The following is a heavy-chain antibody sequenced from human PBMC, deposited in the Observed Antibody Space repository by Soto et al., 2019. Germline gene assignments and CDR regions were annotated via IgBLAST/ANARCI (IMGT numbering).Heavy chain of an antibody. CDR2: ISYDGSNK. V-gene: IGHV3-30-3*01. CDR3: VREQWYYNDVFGRPLNGLDM. D-gene: IGHD3-22*01. CDR1: GFTFSSYA. J-gene: IGHJ3*02. Sequence: PGGSLRLSCAASGFTFSSYAMHWVRQAPGKGLEWVAVISYDGSNKYYADSVKGRFTISRDDAENSLYLQMNSLGAEDTALYYCVREQWYYNDVFGRPLNGLDMWGPGTMVTVSS.